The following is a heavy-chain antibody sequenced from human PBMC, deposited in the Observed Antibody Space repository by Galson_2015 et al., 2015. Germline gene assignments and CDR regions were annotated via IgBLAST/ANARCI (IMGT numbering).Heavy chain of an antibody. V-gene: IGHV1-69*13. D-gene: IGHD6-13*01. CDR2: IIPIFGTA. CDR1: GGTFSSYA. Sequence: SVKVSCKASGGTFSSYAISWVRQAPGKGLEWVGGIIPIFGTANYAQKFQGRVTITADESTNQAYMELRSLRSEDTAVYYCAREGAAAGLCYCSGGMDVWGQGTTVTVSS. CDR3: AREGAAAGLCYCSGGMDV. J-gene: IGHJ6*02.